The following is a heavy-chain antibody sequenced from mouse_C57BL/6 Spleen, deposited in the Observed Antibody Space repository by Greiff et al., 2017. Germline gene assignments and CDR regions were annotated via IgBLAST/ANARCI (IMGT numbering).Heavy chain of an antibody. CDR3: ARSDYDYEWFAY. CDR1: GYTFTSYW. Sequence: QVQLQQPGAELVKPGASVKMSCKASGYTFTSYWITWVKQRPGQGLEWIGDIYPGSGSTNYNEKFKSKATLTVDTSSSTAYMQLSSLTSEDSAVYYCARSDYDYEWFAYWGQGTLVTVSA. CDR2: IYPGSGST. V-gene: IGHV1-55*01. D-gene: IGHD2-4*01. J-gene: IGHJ3*01.